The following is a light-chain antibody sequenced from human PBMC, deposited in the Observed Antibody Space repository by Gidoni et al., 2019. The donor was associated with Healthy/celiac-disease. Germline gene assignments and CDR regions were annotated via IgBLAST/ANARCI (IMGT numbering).Light chain of an antibody. CDR2: DAS. Sequence: EIVLTQSPAPLSLSPGERATRSCRASQIVSSYLAWYQQKPGQAPRRLIYDASNRATGIPARFSGSGSGTDFTLTISSLEPEDFAVYYCQQRSNWAPLTFGGGTKVEIK. V-gene: IGKV3-11*01. CDR3: QQRSNWAPLT. CDR1: QIVSSY. J-gene: IGKJ4*01.